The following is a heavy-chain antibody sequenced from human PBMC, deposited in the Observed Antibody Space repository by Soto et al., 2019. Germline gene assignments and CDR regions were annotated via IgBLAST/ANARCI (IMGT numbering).Heavy chain of an antibody. CDR2: IKQDGSEK. CDR3: ARADYGDYSRYYYYMDV. Sequence: GGSLRLSCAASGFTFSSYWMSWVRQAPGKGLEWVANIKQDGSEKYYVDSVKGRFTISRDNAKNSLYLQMNSLRAEDTAVYYCARADYGDYSRYYYYMDVWGKGTTVTVSS. J-gene: IGHJ6*03. D-gene: IGHD4-17*01. CDR1: GFTFSSYW. V-gene: IGHV3-7*01.